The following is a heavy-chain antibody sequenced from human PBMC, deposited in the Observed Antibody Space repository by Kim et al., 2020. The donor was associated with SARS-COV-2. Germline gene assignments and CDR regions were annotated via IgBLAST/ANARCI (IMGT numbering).Heavy chain of an antibody. CDR3: ARGAIRVGWFDP. D-gene: IGHD1-26*01. CDR1: GFTFGDYA. J-gene: IGHJ5*02. CDR2: ISWNSGSI. V-gene: IGHV3-9*01. Sequence: GGSLRLSCAASGFTFGDYAMHWVRQAPGKGLEWVSGISWNSGSIGYADSVKGRFTISRDNAKNSLYLQMNSLRAEDTALYYCARGAIRVGWFDPWGQGTLVTVSS.